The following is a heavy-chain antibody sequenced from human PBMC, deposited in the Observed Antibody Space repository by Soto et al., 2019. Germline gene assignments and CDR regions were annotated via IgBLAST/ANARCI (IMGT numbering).Heavy chain of an antibody. D-gene: IGHD5-18*01. J-gene: IGHJ4*02. CDR2: VKQDGSEK. CDR1: GFTFSTYW. V-gene: IGHV3-7*05. CDR3: ARGGGHTYGRLPGVY. Sequence: EVQLVESGGGLVQPGGSLRLSCAASGFTFSTYWMTWVRQAPGKGLEWVAHVKQDGSEKYNVDSVKGRFTISRDNAKNSLYLKMNSLRAEDTAVSYCARGGGHTYGRLPGVYWGQGILVTVSS.